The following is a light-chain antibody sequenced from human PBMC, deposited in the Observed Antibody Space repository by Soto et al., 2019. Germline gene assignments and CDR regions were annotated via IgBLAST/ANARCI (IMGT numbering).Light chain of an antibody. J-gene: IGLJ2*01. CDR2: DVS. CDR1: SSDVGGYNY. V-gene: IGLV2-14*01. Sequence: HSALTQPASVSGSPGQSTTISCTGTSSDVGGYNYVSWYQQHPGKAPKLMIYDVSNRPAGVSNRFSGSKSGNTASLTISGLQAEDEADYYCSSYTSSSTLVFGGGTKVTVL. CDR3: SSYTSSSTLV.